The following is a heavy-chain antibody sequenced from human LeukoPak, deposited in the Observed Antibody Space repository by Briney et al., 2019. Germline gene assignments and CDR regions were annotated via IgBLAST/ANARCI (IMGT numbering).Heavy chain of an antibody. CDR2: ISGTGGRT. CDR1: GFTFSSYA. Sequence: GGSLRLSCAASGFTFSSYAMSWVRQAPGKGLEWVSAISGTGGRTYYADSVKGRFTISRDNSKNTLYLQMSSLRAEDTAVYYCAKEPVSSGWFDPWGQGTLVAVSS. V-gene: IGHV3-23*01. D-gene: IGHD6-19*01. CDR3: AKEPVSSGWFDP. J-gene: IGHJ5*02.